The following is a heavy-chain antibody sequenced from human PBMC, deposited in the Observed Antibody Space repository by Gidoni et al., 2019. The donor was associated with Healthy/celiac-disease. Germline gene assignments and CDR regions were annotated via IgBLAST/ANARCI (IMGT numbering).Heavy chain of an antibody. CDR1: GFTFSSYS. J-gene: IGHJ4*02. CDR3: ARADVWGSYRYDY. Sequence: EVQLVESGGGLVKPGGSLRLSCAASGFTFSSYSMNWVRQAPGKGLEWVSSISSSSSYIYYADSVKGRFTISRDNAKNSLYLQMNSLRAEDTAVYYCARADVWGSYRYDYWGQGTLVTVSS. V-gene: IGHV3-21*01. D-gene: IGHD3-16*02. CDR2: ISSSSSYI.